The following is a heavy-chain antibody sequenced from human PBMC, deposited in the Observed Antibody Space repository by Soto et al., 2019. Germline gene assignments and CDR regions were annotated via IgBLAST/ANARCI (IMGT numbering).Heavy chain of an antibody. V-gene: IGHV4-34*01. D-gene: IGHD6-19*01. CDR3: ARGQRAVAGSPFDY. J-gene: IGHJ4*02. CDR1: GGSFSGYY. Sequence: QVQLQQWGAGLLKPSETLSLTCAVYGGSFSGYYWSWIRQPPGKGLEWIGEINHSGSTNYNPSLKSRVTISVDTSKNQFSLKLSSVTAADTAVYYCARGQRAVAGSPFDYWGQGTLVTVSS. CDR2: INHSGST.